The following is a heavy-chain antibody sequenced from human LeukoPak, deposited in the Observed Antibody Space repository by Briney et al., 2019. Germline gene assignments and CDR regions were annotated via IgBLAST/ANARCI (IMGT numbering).Heavy chain of an antibody. V-gene: IGHV3-9*01. CDR2: IRWNSDLI. D-gene: IGHD1-26*01. CDR3: ARVLPPGWWELLQALDY. Sequence: GGSLRLSCVAAGFTFDEYTMIWVRQAPGKGLEWVSGIRWNSDLIGYADSMKGRFTVSRDNAKNSLYLQMNSLRAEDTAVYYCARVLPPGWWELLQALDYWGQGTLVTVSS. J-gene: IGHJ4*02. CDR1: GFTFDEYT.